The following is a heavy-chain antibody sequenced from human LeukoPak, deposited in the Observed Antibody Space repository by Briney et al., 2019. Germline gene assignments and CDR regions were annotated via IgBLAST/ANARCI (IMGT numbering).Heavy chain of an antibody. D-gene: IGHD3-22*01. CDR1: GYTFTGYY. CDR2: ISAYNGHT. Sequence: ASVKVSCKASGYTFTGYYMHWVRQAPGQGLEWMGWISAYNGHTNYAQKLQGRVTMTTDTSTTTAYMELRSLRSDDTAVYYCARAGHRRYYYDNGYDYWGQGTLVTVSS. CDR3: ARAGHRRYYYDNGYDY. J-gene: IGHJ4*02. V-gene: IGHV1-18*04.